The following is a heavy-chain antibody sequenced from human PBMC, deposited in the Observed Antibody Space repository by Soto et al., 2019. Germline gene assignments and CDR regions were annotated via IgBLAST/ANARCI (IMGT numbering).Heavy chain of an antibody. CDR1: GGSVSSNSYY. J-gene: IGHJ3*02. Sequence: SETLSLTCTVSGGSVSSNSYYWSWIRQPPGKGLEWIWYIYYSGSTNYNPSLKSRVTISVDTSKNQFSLKLSFVTAADTALYYCARGDYHDTSGPFSDAFDIWGQGTMVTVSS. CDR3: ARGDYHDTSGPFSDAFDI. CDR2: IYYSGST. D-gene: IGHD3-22*01. V-gene: IGHV4-61*01.